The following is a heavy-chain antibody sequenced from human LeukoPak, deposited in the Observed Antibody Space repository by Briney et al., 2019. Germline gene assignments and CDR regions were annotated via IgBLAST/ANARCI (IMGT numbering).Heavy chain of an antibody. CDR1: GFTFSSYG. D-gene: IGHD6-6*01. CDR3: AKLPGLIAARPDLDY. J-gene: IGHJ4*02. V-gene: IGHV3-30*18. CDR2: ISSDGSNK. Sequence: PGGSLRLSCAASGFTFSSYGMPWVRQAPGKGLEWVAVISSDGSNKYYADSVKGRFTISRDNSKNTLYLQMNSLRAEDTAVYYCAKLPGLIAARPDLDYWGQGTLVTVSS.